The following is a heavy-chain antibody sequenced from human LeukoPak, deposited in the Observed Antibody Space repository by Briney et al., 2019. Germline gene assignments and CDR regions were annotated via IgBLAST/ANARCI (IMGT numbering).Heavy chain of an antibody. CDR2: IIPIFETT. D-gene: IGHD4-11*01. CDR1: GGTFSTYA. Sequence: SVKVSCKASGGTFSTYAISWVRQAPGQGLEWMGGIIPIFETTNYAQKFQGRVTITADKSTSTAYMELSSLRSDDTAVYYCARVRTTVTTRAFDIWGQGTMVTVSS. V-gene: IGHV1-69*06. J-gene: IGHJ3*02. CDR3: ARVRTTVTTRAFDI.